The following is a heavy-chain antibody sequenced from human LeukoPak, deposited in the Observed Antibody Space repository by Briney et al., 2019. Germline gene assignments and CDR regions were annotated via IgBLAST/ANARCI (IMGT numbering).Heavy chain of an antibody. D-gene: IGHD3-22*01. V-gene: IGHV3-21*01. CDR3: ARDLDYYDSSGYYYAFDY. CDR2: ISSSSSYI. Sequence: AGGSLRLSCAASGFTFSSYSMNWVRQAPGKGLEWVSSISSSSSYIYYADSVKGRFTISRDNAKNSLYLQMNSLRAEDTAVYYCARDLDYYDSSGYYYAFDYWGQGTLVTVSS. CDR1: GFTFSSYS. J-gene: IGHJ4*02.